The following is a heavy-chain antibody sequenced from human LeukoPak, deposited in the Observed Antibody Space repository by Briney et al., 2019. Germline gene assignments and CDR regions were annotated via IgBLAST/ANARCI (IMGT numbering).Heavy chain of an antibody. D-gene: IGHD4-23*01. CDR2: IYNSGTT. J-gene: IGHJ3*01. CDR1: GGSISRTNYF. V-gene: IGHV4-39*07. Sequence: SETLSLTCTVSGGSISRTNYFWGWIRQPPGKGLEWIGSIYNSGTTYYNPSLKSRVTISLDTSKNQFSLTLSSVIAADTAVYYCARDYGGNGHDAFDLWGQGTMVTVSS. CDR3: ARDYGGNGHDAFDL.